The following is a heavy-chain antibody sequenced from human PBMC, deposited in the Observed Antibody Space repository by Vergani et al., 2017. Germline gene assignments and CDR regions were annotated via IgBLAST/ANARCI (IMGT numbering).Heavy chain of an antibody. CDR2: ISGSGGST. CDR3: AKGGTNYYDSSGYYYGHFDY. Sequence: EVQLLESGGGLVQPGGSLRLSCAASGFTFSSYAMSWVRQAPGKGLEWVSAISGSGGSTYYADSVKGRFTISRDNSKNTLYLQMNSLRAEDTAVYYCAKGGTNYYDSSGYYYGHFDYWGQGTLVTVSS. V-gene: IGHV3-23*01. CDR1: GFTFSSYA. J-gene: IGHJ4*02. D-gene: IGHD3-22*01.